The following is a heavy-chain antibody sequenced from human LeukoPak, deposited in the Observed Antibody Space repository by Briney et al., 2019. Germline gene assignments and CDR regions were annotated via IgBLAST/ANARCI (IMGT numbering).Heavy chain of an antibody. CDR3: ARPTWTNYMDV. V-gene: IGHV3-48*03. CDR1: GFTLSSSE. Sequence: GGSLRLSCAASGFTLSSSEMNWVRQAPGKGLEWVSYISRSGSTIFYADSVKGRFTISRDNAKNSVPLQMNSLRAEDTAVYFCARPTWTNYMDVWGKGTAVTISS. CDR2: ISRSGSTI. D-gene: IGHD3/OR15-3a*01. J-gene: IGHJ6*03.